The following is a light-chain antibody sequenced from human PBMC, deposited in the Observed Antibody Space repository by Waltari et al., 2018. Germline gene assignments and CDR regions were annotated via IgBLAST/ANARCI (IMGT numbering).Light chain of an antibody. CDR2: GNN. CDR3: QSYDNSNGV. J-gene: IGLJ3*02. Sequence: NFMLTQPHSVSESPGKTVTIPCTRSSGSIVSHHVQWHHPRPGSAPITMIYGNNQRRLGVPDRFSGSIDSSSNSASLTISGLKTEDEADYYCQSYDNSNGVFGGGTKLTVL. CDR1: SGSIVSHH. V-gene: IGLV6-57*04.